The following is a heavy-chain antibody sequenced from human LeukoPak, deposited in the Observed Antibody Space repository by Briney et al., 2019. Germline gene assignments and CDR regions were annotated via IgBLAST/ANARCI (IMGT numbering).Heavy chain of an antibody. CDR2: INHSGST. D-gene: IGHD2-15*01. CDR1: GGSFSGYY. J-gene: IGHJ4*02. CDR3: ASRGYCSGGSCYYFDY. Sequence: SETLSLTCAVYGGSFSGYYWSWIRQPPGKGLEWIGEINHSGSTNYNLSLKSRVTISVDTSKNQFSLKLSSVTAADTAVYYCASRGYCSGGSCYYFDYWGQGTLVTVSS. V-gene: IGHV4-34*01.